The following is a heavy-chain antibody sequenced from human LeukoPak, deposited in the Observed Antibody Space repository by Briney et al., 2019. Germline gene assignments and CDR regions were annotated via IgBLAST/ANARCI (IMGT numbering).Heavy chain of an antibody. D-gene: IGHD6-13*01. V-gene: IGHV1-2*02. J-gene: IGHJ4*02. Sequence: GASVKVSCKASGYTFTGYYMHWVRQAPGQGLEWMGWINPNSGGTNYAQKFQGRVTMTRDTSISTAYMELSRLRSDDTAVYYCARLRYSRGLKGYYFDYWGQGTLVTVSS. CDR2: INPNSGGT. CDR1: GYTFTGYY. CDR3: ARLRYSRGLKGYYFDY.